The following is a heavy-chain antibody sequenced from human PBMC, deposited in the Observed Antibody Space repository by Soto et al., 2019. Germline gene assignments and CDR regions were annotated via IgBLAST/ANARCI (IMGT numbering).Heavy chain of an antibody. Sequence: SETLSLTCAVYGGSFSGYYWSWIRQPPGKGLEWIGEINHSGSTNYNPSLKSRVTISVDTSKNQFSLKLSSVTAADTAVYYCARVHSSGYCSGGSCYWDAFDIWGQGTMVTVS. CDR2: INHSGST. J-gene: IGHJ3*02. CDR3: ARVHSSGYCSGGSCYWDAFDI. CDR1: GGSFSGYY. V-gene: IGHV4-34*01. D-gene: IGHD2-15*01.